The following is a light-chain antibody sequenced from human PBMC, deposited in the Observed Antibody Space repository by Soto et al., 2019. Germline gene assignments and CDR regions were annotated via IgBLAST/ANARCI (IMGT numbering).Light chain of an antibody. CDR2: DAS. CDR3: QQRSNWPPMYT. V-gene: IGKV3-11*01. Sequence: IVLTQSPATLSLSPGERATLSCRASQSVSSYLAWYQQRPGHVPRLLIYDASKRATGIPARFSASGSGTDFTLTISSLEPEDFAIYFCQQRSNWPPMYTFGQGTKLEIK. CDR1: QSVSSY. J-gene: IGKJ2*01.